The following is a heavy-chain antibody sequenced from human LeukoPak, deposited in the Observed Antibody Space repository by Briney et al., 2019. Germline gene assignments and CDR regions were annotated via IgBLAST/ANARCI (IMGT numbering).Heavy chain of an antibody. CDR2: ISSSSSYI. CDR1: GFTFGSYS. J-gene: IGHJ4*02. V-gene: IGHV3-21*01. D-gene: IGHD2-2*02. CDR3: ARASLLGYCSSTSCYTHLYYFDY. Sequence: PGGSLRLSCAASGFTFGSYSMNWVRQAPGKGLEWVSSISSSSSYIYYADSVKGRFTISRDNAKNSLYLQMNSLRAEDTAVYYCARASLLGYCSSTSCYTHLYYFDYWGQGTLVTVSS.